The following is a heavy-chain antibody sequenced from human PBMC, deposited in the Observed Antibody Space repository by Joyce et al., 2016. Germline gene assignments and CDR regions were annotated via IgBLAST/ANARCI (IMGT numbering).Heavy chain of an antibody. J-gene: IGHJ5*02. CDR1: GFTLTGYW. D-gene: IGHD6-19*01. Sequence: ELQMVESGGGLVQPGGSLRLSCAASGFTLTGYWMHWVRQAPGKGLVWVSRINSDGSTTNYADFVKGRFTISRDNAKNMLYLQMNSLTAEDTAVYSCARGNGAGSGWYLFDPWGLGTLVTVSS. CDR2: INSDGSTT. CDR3: ARGNGAGSGWYLFDP. V-gene: IGHV3-74*01.